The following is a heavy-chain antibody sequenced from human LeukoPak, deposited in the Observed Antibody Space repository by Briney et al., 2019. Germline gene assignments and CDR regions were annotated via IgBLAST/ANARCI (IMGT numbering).Heavy chain of an antibody. CDR1: GGSFSGYY. J-gene: IGHJ6*02. Sequence: KSSETLSLTCAVYGGSFSGYYWGWIGQPPGKGLEWIGQMNHSGSTNYNPSLKSRVTISVDTSKNQFSLKLSSVTAADTAVYYCARGSYYDFWSGYYPGAYYYGMDVWGQGTTVTVSS. CDR2: MNHSGST. D-gene: IGHD3-3*01. CDR3: ARGSYYDFWSGYYPGAYYYGMDV. V-gene: IGHV4-34*01.